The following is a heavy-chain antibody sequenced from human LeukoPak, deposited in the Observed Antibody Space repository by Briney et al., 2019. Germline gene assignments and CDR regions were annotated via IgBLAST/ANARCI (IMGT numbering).Heavy chain of an antibody. CDR2: ISGSGGST. V-gene: IGHV3-23*01. CDR1: GFTFSSYA. J-gene: IGHJ4*02. CDR3: AKALITMVRGGIDY. Sequence: GGSLRLSCAASGFTFSSYAMSWVRQAPGKGLEWVSAISGSGGSTYYADSVKGRFTISRDNSKNTLFLQMNSLRAEDTAVYYCAKALITMVRGGIDYWGQGTLVTVSS. D-gene: IGHD3-10*01.